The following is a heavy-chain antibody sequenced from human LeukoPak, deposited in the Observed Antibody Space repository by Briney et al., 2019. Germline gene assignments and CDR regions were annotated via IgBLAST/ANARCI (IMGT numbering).Heavy chain of an antibody. CDR2: FDPEDGET. CDR3: ATVKLGYYGSGSYYFDY. CDR1: GYTLTELY. J-gene: IGHJ4*02. D-gene: IGHD3-10*01. Sequence: ASVKVSCKVSGYTLTELYMHWVRQAPGKGLEWMGGFDPEDGETIYAQKFQGRVTMTEDTSTDTAYMELSSLRSEDTAVYYCATVKLGYYGSGSYYFDYWGQGTLVIVSS. V-gene: IGHV1-24*01.